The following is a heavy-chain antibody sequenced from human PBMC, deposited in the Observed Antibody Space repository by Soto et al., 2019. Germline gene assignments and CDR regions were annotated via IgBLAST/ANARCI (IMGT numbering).Heavy chain of an antibody. CDR3: AKSDFWSGRGDYYYYGMDV. CDR1: GFTFSSYG. CDR2: ISYDGSNK. V-gene: IGHV3-30*18. J-gene: IGHJ6*02. Sequence: LRLSCAASGFTFSSYGMHWVRQAPGKGLEWVAVISYDGSNKYYADSVKGRFTISRDNSKNTLYLQMNSLRAEDTAVYYCAKSDFWSGRGDYYYYGMDVWGQGTTVTVSS. D-gene: IGHD3-3*01.